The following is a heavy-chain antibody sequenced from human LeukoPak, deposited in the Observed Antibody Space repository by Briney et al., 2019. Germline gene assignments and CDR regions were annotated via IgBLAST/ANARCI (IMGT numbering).Heavy chain of an antibody. CDR2: ISSSSSYI. CDR3: AKECLIGYSSSHYDY. CDR1: GFTFSSYS. J-gene: IGHJ4*02. D-gene: IGHD6-13*01. Sequence: GGSLRLSCAASGFTFSSYSMNWVRQAPGKGLEWVSSISSSSSYIYYADSVKGRFTISRDNSKNTLYLQMNSLRAEDTAVYYCAKECLIGYSSSHYDYWGQGTLVTVSS. V-gene: IGHV3-21*04.